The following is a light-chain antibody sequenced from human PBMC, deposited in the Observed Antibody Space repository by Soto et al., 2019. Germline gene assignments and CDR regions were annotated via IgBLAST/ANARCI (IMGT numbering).Light chain of an antibody. CDR3: RQRQSWPRT. CDR2: LTA. CDR1: QAVNTR. J-gene: IGKJ1*01. Sequence: DIELTQSPSTLSSFVGDRVTITCRASQAVNTRLAWYQHKPGETPRLLIYLTAYRAAGIPARFSGSGCETDFSLTISDVEPEDVSAYYCRQRQSWPRTFGQGTKVDIK. V-gene: IGKV3-11*01.